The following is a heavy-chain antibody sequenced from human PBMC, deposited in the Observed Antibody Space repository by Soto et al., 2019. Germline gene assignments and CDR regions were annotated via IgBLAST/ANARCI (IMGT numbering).Heavy chain of an antibody. V-gene: IGHV4-59*01. J-gene: IGHJ4*02. Sequence: SETLSLTCTVSGGSISSYYWSWIRQPPGKGLEWIGYIYYSGSTNYNPSLKSRVTISVDTSKNQFSLKLSSVTAADTAVYYCARTLVVVAAGGREYYFDHWGQGTLVTVSP. CDR1: GGSISSYY. CDR2: IYYSGST. D-gene: IGHD2-15*01. CDR3: ARTLVVVAAGGREYYFDH.